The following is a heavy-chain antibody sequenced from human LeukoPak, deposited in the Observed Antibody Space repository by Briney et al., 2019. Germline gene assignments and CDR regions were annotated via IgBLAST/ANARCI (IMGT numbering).Heavy chain of an antibody. V-gene: IGHV3-30*03. D-gene: IGHD1-14*01. CDR1: GFTFSSYG. Sequence: PGRSLRLSCAASGFTFSSYGMHWVRQAPGKGLEWVAVISYDGSNKYYADSVKGRFTISRDNSKNTLYLQMNSLRAEDTAVYYCARDRPGYYFDYWGQGTLATVSS. CDR3: ARDRPGYYFDY. CDR2: ISYDGSNK. J-gene: IGHJ4*02.